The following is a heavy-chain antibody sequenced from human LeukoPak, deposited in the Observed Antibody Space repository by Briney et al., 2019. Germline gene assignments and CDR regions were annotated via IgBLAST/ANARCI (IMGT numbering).Heavy chain of an antibody. D-gene: IGHD3-16*01. Sequence: GGSLRLSCAASGVTFSSYAMSWVRQAPGKGLEWVSALSGGGEYTYSADSVKGRFTISRDNSKNMLYLQMYSLRVEDTAVYYCATITYFDYIWGRFVSWGQGTLVTVSS. J-gene: IGHJ4*02. CDR3: ATITYFDYIWGRFVS. CDR2: LSGGGEYT. V-gene: IGHV3-23*01. CDR1: GVTFSSYA.